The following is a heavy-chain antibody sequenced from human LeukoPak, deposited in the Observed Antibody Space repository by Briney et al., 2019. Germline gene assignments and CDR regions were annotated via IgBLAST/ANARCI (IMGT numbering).Heavy chain of an antibody. Sequence: GGSLRLPCVASGFTFSNYWMHWVRQDPGKGLVWVSRINSDGSSTTYADSVKGRFTISRDNAKNTLYLQMNSLRAEDTAVYYCTRDPHGYWWFDPWGQGTLVTVSS. J-gene: IGHJ5*02. D-gene: IGHD5-18*01. CDR2: INSDGSST. CDR1: GFTFSNYW. V-gene: IGHV3-74*03. CDR3: TRDPHGYWWFDP.